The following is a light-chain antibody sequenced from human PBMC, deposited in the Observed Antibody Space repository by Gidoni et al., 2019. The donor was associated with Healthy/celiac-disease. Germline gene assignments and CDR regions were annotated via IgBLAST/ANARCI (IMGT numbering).Light chain of an antibody. CDR2: AAS. V-gene: IGKV1-39*01. J-gene: IGKJ4*01. CDR1: QSISSY. Sequence: DIQMSQSPYSLSASVGDRVTISCRASQSISSYLNWYQQKPGKATKLLIYAASRLQSGVPSSFSGSGSGTDLTLTISSLQPEEFATYYCQQSYSTPPLTFGGGTKVEIK. CDR3: QQSYSTPPLT.